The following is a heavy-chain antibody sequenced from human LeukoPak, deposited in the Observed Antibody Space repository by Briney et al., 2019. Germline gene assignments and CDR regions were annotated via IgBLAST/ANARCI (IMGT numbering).Heavy chain of an antibody. Sequence: GGSLRLSCGASGFTFSSFDMTWVRQAPGKGLEWLAFISWDGNVKTCADSVEGRFTISRDSPKNTLFLQMNSQRAEDTAVYYCARDLSMSYSVDYWGQGTLVTVSS. CDR1: GFTFSSFD. CDR3: ARDLSMSYSVDY. D-gene: IGHD2-21*01. J-gene: IGHJ4*02. CDR2: ISWDGNVK. V-gene: IGHV3-30*03.